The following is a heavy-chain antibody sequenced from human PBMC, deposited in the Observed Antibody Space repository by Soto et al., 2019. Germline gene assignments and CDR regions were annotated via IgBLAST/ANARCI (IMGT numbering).Heavy chain of an antibody. CDR2: INHSGST. CDR3: ARGRVPPFRRIAAAGTCWFDP. V-gene: IGHV4-34*01. J-gene: IGHJ5*02. Sequence: SETLSLTCTVSGGSITSGGYYWSWIRQHPGKGLEWIGEINHSGSTNYNPSLKSRVTISVDTSKNQFSLKLSSVTAADTAVYYCARGRVPPFRRIAAAGTCWFDPWGQGTLVTVSS. CDR1: GGSITSGGYY. D-gene: IGHD6-13*01.